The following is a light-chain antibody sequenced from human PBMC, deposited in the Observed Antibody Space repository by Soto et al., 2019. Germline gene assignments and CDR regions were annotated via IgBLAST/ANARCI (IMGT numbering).Light chain of an antibody. CDR1: ETVSTN. Sequence: EIVLTQSPATLSVSPGERATLSCRATETVSTNLAWFQRKAGQPPILLIYGSSTRATGVPDRFSGSGSGTEFALIISSLQSEDVAVYYCQQDSNWPPAITFGQGTRLEIK. J-gene: IGKJ5*01. CDR2: GSS. CDR3: QQDSNWPPAIT. V-gene: IGKV3-15*01.